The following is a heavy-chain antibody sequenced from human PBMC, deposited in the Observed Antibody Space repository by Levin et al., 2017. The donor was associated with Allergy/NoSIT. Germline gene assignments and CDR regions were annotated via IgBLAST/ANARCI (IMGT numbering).Heavy chain of an antibody. J-gene: IGHJ4*02. Sequence: GGSLRLSCAASGFTFSDHYMDWVRQAPGKGLEWVGRTRNKANSYTTEYAASVKGRFTVSRDDSKNSLYLQMSSLKTEDTAVYYCARVRVQLRFLDYWGQGTLVTVSS. D-gene: IGHD1-1*01. CDR3: ARVRVQLRFLDY. CDR1: GFTFSDHY. V-gene: IGHV3-72*01. CDR2: TRNKANSYTT.